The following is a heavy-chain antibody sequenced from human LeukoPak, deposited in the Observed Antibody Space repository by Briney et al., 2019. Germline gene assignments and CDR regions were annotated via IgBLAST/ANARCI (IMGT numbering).Heavy chain of an antibody. CDR3: ASRVGATPYYYMDV. CDR1: GYSISSGYY. CDR2: IYHSGST. V-gene: IGHV4-38-2*01. D-gene: IGHD1-26*01. J-gene: IGHJ6*03. Sequence: PSETLSFTCAVSGYSISSGYYWGWIRQPPGKGLEWIGSIYHSGSTYYNPSLKSRVTISVDTSKNRFSLKLSSVTAADTAVYYCASRVGATPYYYMDVWGKGTTVTVSS.